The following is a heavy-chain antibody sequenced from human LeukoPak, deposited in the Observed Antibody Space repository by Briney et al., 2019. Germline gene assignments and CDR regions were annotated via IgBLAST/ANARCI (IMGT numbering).Heavy chain of an antibody. D-gene: IGHD3-22*01. CDR2: IYYSGST. Sequence: SETLSLTCTVSGGSISNSYWSWIRQPPGKGLEWIGYIYYSGSTNYNPSLKSRVTISVDTSKNQFSLRLTSVTVADTAVYYCATTINYYDSSGHYYNWFDPWGQGTLVTVSS. J-gene: IGHJ5*02. CDR3: ATTINYYDSSGHYYNWFDP. CDR1: GGSISNSY. V-gene: IGHV4-59*01.